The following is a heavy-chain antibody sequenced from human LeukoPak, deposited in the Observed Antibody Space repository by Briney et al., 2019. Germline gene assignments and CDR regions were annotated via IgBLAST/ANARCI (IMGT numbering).Heavy chain of an antibody. CDR1: GYTFTGYY. Sequence: ASVKVSCKASGYTFTGYYMHWVRQAPGQGLEWMGWINPNSGGTNYAQKFQGRVTMTRDTSISTAYMELSRLRSDDTAVYYCAGAPPLRDDFWSGYYNALGYFQHWGQGTLVTVSS. D-gene: IGHD3-3*01. CDR3: AGAPPLRDDFWSGYYNALGYFQH. V-gene: IGHV1-2*02. J-gene: IGHJ1*01. CDR2: INPNSGGT.